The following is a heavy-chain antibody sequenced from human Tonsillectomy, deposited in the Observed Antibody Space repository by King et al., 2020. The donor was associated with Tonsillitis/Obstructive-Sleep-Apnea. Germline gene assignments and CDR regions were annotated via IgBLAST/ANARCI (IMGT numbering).Heavy chain of an antibody. CDR3: ARDREKWLEGRYFDY. CDR2: ISRSGSTI. J-gene: IGHJ4*02. CDR1: GFTFSSYE. D-gene: IGHD6-19*01. V-gene: IGHV3-48*03. Sequence: QLVQSGGDLVQPGGSPRLSCAASGFTFSSYEMNWVRQAPGKGLEWVSYISRSGSTIYYADSVKGRFTISRDDAKNSLYLQMNSLRTDDTAVYYCARDREKWLEGRYFDYWGQGTLVTVSS.